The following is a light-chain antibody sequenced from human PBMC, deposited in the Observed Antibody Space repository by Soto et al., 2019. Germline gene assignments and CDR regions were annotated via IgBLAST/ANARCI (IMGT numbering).Light chain of an antibody. V-gene: IGKV3-11*01. Sequence: PGERATLSCRASQSINNYLAWYQQKPGQPPRLLIYDASNRATAIPVRFSGSGPGTDFTLTISSLEPEDSAVYYCQYRGIWPPGATFGGGTKVEIK. CDR3: QYRGIWPPGAT. CDR2: DAS. CDR1: QSINNY. J-gene: IGKJ4*01.